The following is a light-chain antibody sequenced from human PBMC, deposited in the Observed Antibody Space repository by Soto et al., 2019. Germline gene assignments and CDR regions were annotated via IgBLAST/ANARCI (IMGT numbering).Light chain of an antibody. CDR3: QQSYSTPYT. V-gene: IGKV1-39*01. Sequence: DIQMTQSPSSLSASVGDRVTITCRASQSISSYLNWYQQKPGKAHKLLIYAASSLQSGVPSRFSGIGSWTDFTLTISSLQPEDFATYYCQQSYSTPYTFGQGTKLEIK. CDR2: AAS. J-gene: IGKJ2*01. CDR1: QSISSY.